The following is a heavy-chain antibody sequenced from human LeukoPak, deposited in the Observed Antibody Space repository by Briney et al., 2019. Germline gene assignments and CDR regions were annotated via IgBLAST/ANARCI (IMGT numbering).Heavy chain of an antibody. CDR3: ATLYLVNAFDI. V-gene: IGHV4-34*12. Sequence: SETLSLTCGVSGGTFSGYFWTWIRQPPGKGLEWIGEIIDSGTTNYNPSLESRVAMSVDTSKNQVSLRLSSVTAADTAVYYCATLYLVNAFDIWGPGTLVTVSS. CDR1: GGTFSGYF. J-gene: IGHJ3*02. D-gene: IGHD2-2*02. CDR2: IIDSGTT.